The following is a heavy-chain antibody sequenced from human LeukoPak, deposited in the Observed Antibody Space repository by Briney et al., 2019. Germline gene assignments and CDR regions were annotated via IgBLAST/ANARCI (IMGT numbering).Heavy chain of an antibody. CDR1: GYTFTSYY. Sequence: ASVKVSCKAFGYTFTSYYMHWVRQAPGQGLEWMGIINPSGGSTSYAQKFQGRVTMTRDTSTSTVYMELSSLRSEDTAVYYCARDSPGVPGDYWGQGTLVTVSS. J-gene: IGHJ4*02. V-gene: IGHV1-46*01. D-gene: IGHD3-10*01. CDR3: ARDSPGVPGDY. CDR2: INPSGGST.